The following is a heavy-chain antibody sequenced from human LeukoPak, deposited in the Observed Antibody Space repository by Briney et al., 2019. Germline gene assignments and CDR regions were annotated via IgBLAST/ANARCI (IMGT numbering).Heavy chain of an antibody. CDR2: ISGSNGNT. CDR3: TREKLYGSGSYYFDY. V-gene: IGHV1-18*01. CDR1: GYTFTNFD. D-gene: IGHD3-10*01. J-gene: IGHJ4*02. Sequence: ASVKVSCKASGYTFTNFDISWVRQAPGQGLEWMGWISGSNGNTNYARKLQGRVTMTTDTSTSTAYMELRSLRSDDTAVYYCTREKLYGSGSYYFDYWGQGTLVTVSS.